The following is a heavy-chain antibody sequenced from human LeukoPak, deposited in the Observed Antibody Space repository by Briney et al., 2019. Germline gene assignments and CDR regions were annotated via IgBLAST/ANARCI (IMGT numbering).Heavy chain of an antibody. Sequence: ASVKVSCKASGYTFTGHYMHWVRQAPGQGLEWMGWINPNSGGTNYAQKFQGRVTMTRDTSISTAYMELSRLRSDDTAVYYCARIWGSSTSCYDCWFDPWGQGTLVTVSS. D-gene: IGHD2-2*01. CDR2: INPNSGGT. V-gene: IGHV1-2*02. J-gene: IGHJ5*02. CDR3: ARIWGSSTSCYDCWFDP. CDR1: GYTFTGHY.